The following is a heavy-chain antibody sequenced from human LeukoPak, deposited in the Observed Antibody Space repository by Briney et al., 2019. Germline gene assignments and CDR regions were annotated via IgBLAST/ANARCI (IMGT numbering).Heavy chain of an antibody. V-gene: IGHV4-34*01. CDR1: GGSFSGYY. CDR3: ARAPRDQSRRYYDSSGAFDP. CDR2: INHSGST. J-gene: IGHJ5*02. Sequence: SETLSLTCAVYGGSFSGYYWSWIRQPPGKGLEWIGEINHSGSTNYSPSLKSRVTISVDTSKNQFSLKLSSVTAADTAVYYCARAPRDQSRRYYDSSGAFDPWGQGTLVTVSS. D-gene: IGHD3-22*01.